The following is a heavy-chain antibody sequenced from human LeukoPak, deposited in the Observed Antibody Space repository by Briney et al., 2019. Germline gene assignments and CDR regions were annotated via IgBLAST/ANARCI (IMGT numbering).Heavy chain of an antibody. V-gene: IGHV4-4*09. Sequence: SETLSLTCTVSGGSISSYYWSWIRQPPGKGLEWIGYIYTSGSTNYNPSLKSRVTISVDTSKNQFSLKLSSVTAADTAVYYCARPNYYYYYMDVWGKGTTVTVSS. CDR3: ARPNYYYYYMDV. CDR2: IYTSGST. J-gene: IGHJ6*03. CDR1: GGSISSYY.